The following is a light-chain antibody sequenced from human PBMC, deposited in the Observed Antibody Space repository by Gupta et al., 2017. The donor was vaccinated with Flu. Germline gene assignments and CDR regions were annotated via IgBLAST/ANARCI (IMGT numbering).Light chain of an antibody. Sequence: DIQMTQSPSSLSASVGDRVTITCRASQSISSYLNWYQQKPGKAPKLLIYAASSLQSGVPSRFSGSGSGTXFTLTIXRLQPEDFATYYCQQSDSTPFSFGXGTKLEIK. J-gene: IGKJ2*03. CDR1: QSISSY. V-gene: IGKV1-39*01. CDR2: AAS. CDR3: QQSDSTPFS.